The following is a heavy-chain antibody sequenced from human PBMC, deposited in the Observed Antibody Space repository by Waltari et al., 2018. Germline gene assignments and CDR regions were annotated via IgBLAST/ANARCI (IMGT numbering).Heavy chain of an antibody. J-gene: IGHJ4*02. CDR1: GYTFTSYY. D-gene: IGHD3-9*01. Sequence: QVQLVQSGAEVKKPGASVKVSCKASGYTFTSYYMHWVRQAPGQGLEWMGIINPSGGSTSYAQKCQGRVTMTRDTSTSTVYMELSSLRSEDTAVYYCARDLYDILTGYYSYYFDYWGQGTLVTVSS. CDR2: INPSGGST. CDR3: ARDLYDILTGYYSYYFDY. V-gene: IGHV1-46*01.